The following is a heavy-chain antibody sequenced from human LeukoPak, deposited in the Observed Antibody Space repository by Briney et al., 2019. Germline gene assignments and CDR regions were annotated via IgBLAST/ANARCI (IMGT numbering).Heavy chain of an antibody. V-gene: IGHV1-18*01. J-gene: IGHJ4*02. CDR1: GYTFTAYT. CDR2: ISGYNGKA. Sequence: ASVKVSCKASGYTFTAYTISWVRQAPGQGLEWMGWISGYNGKANYAQKVKGRVTMTTDTSTSTAYMELRSLRSDDTAVYYCARSPARGYDILTGYNDYWGQGTLVTVSS. CDR3: ARSPARGYDILTGYNDY. D-gene: IGHD3-9*01.